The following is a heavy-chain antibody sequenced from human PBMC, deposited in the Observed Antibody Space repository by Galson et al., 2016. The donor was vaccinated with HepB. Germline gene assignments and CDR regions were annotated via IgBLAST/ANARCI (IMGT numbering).Heavy chain of an antibody. CDR3: ARLALYGDYFDF. D-gene: IGHD4-17*01. CDR2: IYPDDSDT. J-gene: IGHJ4*02. V-gene: IGHV5-51*01. Sequence: SFTNYWIGWVRQMPGRGLEWMGIIYPDDSDTRYSPSFEGQVTISADKSTTTAYLRWSSLKASDTAIYYCARLALYGDYFDFWGQGILVTVSS. CDR1: SFTNYW.